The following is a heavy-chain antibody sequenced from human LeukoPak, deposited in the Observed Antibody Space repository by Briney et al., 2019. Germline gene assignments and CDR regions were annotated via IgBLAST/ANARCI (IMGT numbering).Heavy chain of an antibody. CDR1: GYTFTINY. D-gene: IGHD6-13*01. J-gene: IGHJ5*01. Sequence: ASAKVSCKASGYTFTINYIHWVRQAPGQGLEWMGWINPNSGGSNHAQRFQGRVTMTRDTSISTAYMELTSLTSDDTAVYYCARGYGSSWFDYWGQGALVTVSS. V-gene: IGHV1-2*02. CDR3: ARGYGSSWFDY. CDR2: INPNSGGS.